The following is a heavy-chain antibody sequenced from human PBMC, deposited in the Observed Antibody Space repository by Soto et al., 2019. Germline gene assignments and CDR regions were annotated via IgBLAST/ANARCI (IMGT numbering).Heavy chain of an antibody. V-gene: IGHV4-4*02. J-gene: IGHJ4*02. CDR2: IHPGGST. CDR1: GDSINSSDW. Sequence: VQLQESGPGLVEPSGTLSLTCAVSGDSINSSDWWSWVRQPPGKGLEWIGEIHPGGSTNYNAALKSRLSISVDKFKRQFPLRVTSVTSADTAVYYCARVRFSLTTRACFDYWGQGTLVTVSS. D-gene: IGHD4-17*01. CDR3: ARVRFSLTTRACFDY.